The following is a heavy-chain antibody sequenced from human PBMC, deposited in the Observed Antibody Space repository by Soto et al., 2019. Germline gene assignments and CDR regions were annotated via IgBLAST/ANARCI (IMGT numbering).Heavy chain of an antibody. D-gene: IGHD6-13*01. J-gene: IGHJ4*02. CDR1: GGSFSGYS. CDR3: ARGPRDSSSWYRPYCFDY. V-gene: IGHV4-34*01. Sequence: QVQLQQWGAGLLKPSETLSLTCAVYGGSFSGYSWSCIRQPPGKGLEWIGEINHSGSTNYNPSLKSLVTISVDTSKNQCSLRLTSVTAADTAVYYCARGPRDSSSWYRPYCFDYWGQGTLVTVSS. CDR2: INHSGST.